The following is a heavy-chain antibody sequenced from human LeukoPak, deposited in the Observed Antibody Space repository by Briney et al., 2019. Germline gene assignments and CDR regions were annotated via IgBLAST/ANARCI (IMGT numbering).Heavy chain of an antibody. D-gene: IGHD3-10*01. CDR1: GFTFSSYA. V-gene: IGHV3-30*04. CDR3: ARDPLLIWVGEIPQ. CDR2: ISYDGSNK. Sequence: PGGSLRLSCAASGFTFSSYAMHWVRQAPGKGLEWAALISYDGSNKYYADSVKGRFTISRDNSKNTLYLQMNSLRAEDTAVYYCARDPLLIWVGEIPQWGQGTLVTVSS. J-gene: IGHJ4*02.